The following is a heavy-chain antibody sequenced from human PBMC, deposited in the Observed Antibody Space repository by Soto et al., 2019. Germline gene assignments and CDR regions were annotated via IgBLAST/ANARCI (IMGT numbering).Heavy chain of an antibody. Sequence: KPGGSLRLSCAASGFTFSSYSMNWVRQAPGKGLEWVSSISSSSSYIYYADSVKGRFTISRDNAKNSLYLQMNSLRAEDTAVYYCARDTRYYYDSSGYPIWGQGTMVTVSS. V-gene: IGHV3-21*01. D-gene: IGHD3-22*01. CDR3: ARDTRYYYDSSGYPI. CDR2: ISSSSSYI. CDR1: GFTFSSYS. J-gene: IGHJ3*02.